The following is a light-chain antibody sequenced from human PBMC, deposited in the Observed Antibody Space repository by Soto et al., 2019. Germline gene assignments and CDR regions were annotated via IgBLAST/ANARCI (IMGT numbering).Light chain of an antibody. V-gene: IGLV2-8*01. CDR3: SSYAGSNNLGV. CDR2: EVS. Sequence: SALTQPPSASWSPGQSVTISCPGTSRYVGGYNYVSWYQQHPGKAPKLMIYEVSKRPSGVPDRFSGSKSGNTASLTVSGLQAEDEADYYCSSYAGSNNLGVFGTGTKVTV. J-gene: IGLJ1*01. CDR1: SRYVGGYNY.